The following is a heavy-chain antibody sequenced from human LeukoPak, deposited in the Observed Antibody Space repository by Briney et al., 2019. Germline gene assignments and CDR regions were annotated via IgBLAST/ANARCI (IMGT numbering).Heavy chain of an antibody. Sequence: ASVKVSCKASGYTFTSYYIHWERQAPGQGLEWMGIINPSGGSTTYAQKFQGRVTMTRDMSTRTLYMELSSLRSEDTAFYYCARVGDYSPRGWYDPWGQGTLVTVSS. CDR2: INPSGGST. CDR3: ARVGDYSPRGWYDP. D-gene: IGHD4-11*01. CDR1: GYTFTSYY. J-gene: IGHJ5*02. V-gene: IGHV1-46*01.